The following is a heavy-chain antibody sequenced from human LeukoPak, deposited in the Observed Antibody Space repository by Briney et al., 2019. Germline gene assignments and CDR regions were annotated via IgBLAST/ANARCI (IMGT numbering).Heavy chain of an antibody. J-gene: IGHJ6*02. CDR3: ARDQRADPYYYYGMDV. V-gene: IGHV4-4*07. CDR2: IYTSGST. CDR1: GGSISSYY. Sequence: SETLSLTCTVSGGSISSYYWSWIRQPAGKGLEWIGRIYTSGSTNYNPSLKSRVTISVDTSKNQFSLKLSSVTAADTAVYYCARDQRADPYYYYGMDVWGQGTTVTVSS.